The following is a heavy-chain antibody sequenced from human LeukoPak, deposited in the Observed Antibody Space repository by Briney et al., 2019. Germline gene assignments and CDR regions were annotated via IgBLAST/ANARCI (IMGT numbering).Heavy chain of an antibody. V-gene: IGHV1-2*06. CDR3: ARANGDQRSNAFDI. J-gene: IGHJ3*02. CDR1: GYTFTGYY. Sequence: ASVKLSCTSSGYTFTGYYMHWVRQPPAQGLEWMGRINPNCGGTNYAQKSLGRVTMTRDTSISTAYMELSRLSSDDAAVYDCARANGDQRSNAFDIWGQGTMVTVSS. D-gene: IGHD4-17*01. CDR2: INPNCGGT.